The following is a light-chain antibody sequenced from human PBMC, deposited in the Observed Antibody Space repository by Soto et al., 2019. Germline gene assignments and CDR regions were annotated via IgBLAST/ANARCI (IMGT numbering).Light chain of an antibody. Sequence: ESVLTQSPGTLSLSPGERATLSCRASQSVSNSYFAWYQQKPGQAPRLLIYGISSRATGIPDRFSGSGSGTDFTLTICRLEPEDFVVYYCQQYSSLPHTFGQGTKLAVK. CDR2: GIS. J-gene: IGKJ2*01. V-gene: IGKV3-20*01. CDR1: QSVSNSY. CDR3: QQYSSLPHT.